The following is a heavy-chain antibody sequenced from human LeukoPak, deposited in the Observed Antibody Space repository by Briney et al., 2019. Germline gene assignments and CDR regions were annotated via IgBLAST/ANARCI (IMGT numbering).Heavy chain of an antibody. D-gene: IGHD4-17*01. J-gene: IGHJ4*02. V-gene: IGHV3-23*01. Sequence: HPGGSLRLSCAASGFTFTNYAMNWVRQAPGKGLEWLSAISSSGGTTCYADSVKGRFTISRDNSRNTLYLQMNSLRVADTAVYYCARDYGDYINEFDYWGQGTLVTVSS. CDR1: GFTFTNYA. CDR2: ISSSGGTT. CDR3: ARDYGDYINEFDY.